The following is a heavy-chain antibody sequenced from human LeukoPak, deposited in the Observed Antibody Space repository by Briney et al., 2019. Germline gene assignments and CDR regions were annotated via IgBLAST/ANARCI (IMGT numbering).Heavy chain of an antibody. CDR2: ISSSSSYT. D-gene: IGHD6-13*01. CDR3: AREDSSSCPWY. Sequence: GGSLRLSCAASGFTFSDYYMSWIRQAPEQGLEWVSYISSSSSYTNYADSVKGRFTISRDNAKNSLYLQMNSLRAEDTAVYYCAREDSSSCPWYWGQGTLVTVS. CDR1: GFTFSDYY. J-gene: IGHJ4*02. V-gene: IGHV3-11*05.